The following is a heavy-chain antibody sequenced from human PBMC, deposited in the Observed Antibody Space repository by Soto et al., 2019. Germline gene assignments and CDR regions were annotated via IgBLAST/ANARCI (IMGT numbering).Heavy chain of an antibody. V-gene: IGHV4-59*08. CDR2: IYYSGST. CDR1: GGSISSYY. Sequence: PSETLSLTCTVSGGSISSYYWSWIRQPPGKGLEWIGYIYYSGSTNYNPSLKSRVTISVDTSKNQFSLKLSSVTAADTAVYYCARQGYSGYEGFDYWGQGTLVTVSS. CDR3: ARQGYSGYEGFDY. D-gene: IGHD5-12*01. J-gene: IGHJ4*02.